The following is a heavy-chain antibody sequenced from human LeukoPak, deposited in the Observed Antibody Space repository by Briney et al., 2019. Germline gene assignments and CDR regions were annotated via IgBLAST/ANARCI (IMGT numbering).Heavy chain of an antibody. CDR3: ARDRYDYDSSGYSTHYMDV. CDR1: GYTFTSYY. V-gene: IGHV1-46*01. Sequence: ASVKVSCKASGYTFTSYYMHWVRQAPGQGLEWMGIINPSGGNTSYAQKFQGRVTMTRDTSTSTVYMELSSLRSEDTAVYYCARDRYDYDSSGYSTHYMDVWGKGTTVTVSS. CDR2: INPSGGNT. J-gene: IGHJ6*03. D-gene: IGHD3-22*01.